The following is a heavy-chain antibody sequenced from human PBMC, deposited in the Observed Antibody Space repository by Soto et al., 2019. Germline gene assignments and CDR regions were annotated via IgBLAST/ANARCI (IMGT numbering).Heavy chain of an antibody. CDR3: AREDYDILTGWGTYFDY. D-gene: IGHD3-9*01. CDR1: GFTFSSYG. CDR2: IWYDGSNK. J-gene: IGHJ4*02. V-gene: IGHV3-33*01. Sequence: QVQLVESGGGVVQPGRSLRLSCAASGFTFSSYGMHWVRQAPGKGLEWVAVIWYDGSNKYYADSVKGRFTISRDNSKNTLYLQMNSLRAEDTAVYYCAREDYDILTGWGTYFDYWGQGNLVTVSS.